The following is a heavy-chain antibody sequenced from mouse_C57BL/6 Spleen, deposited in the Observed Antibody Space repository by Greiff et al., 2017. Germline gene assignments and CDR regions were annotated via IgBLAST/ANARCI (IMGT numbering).Heavy chain of an antibody. CDR2: IYPGSGST. CDR1: GYTFTSYW. V-gene: IGHV1-55*01. D-gene: IGHD1-1*01. CDR3: ARDYGSSYWYFDV. Sequence: QVTLKVSGAELVKPGASVKMSCKASGYTFTSYWITWVKQRPGQGLEWIGDIYPGSGSTNYNEKFKSKATLTVDTSSSTAYMQLSSLTSEDSAVYYCARDYGSSYWYFDVWGTGTTVTVSS. J-gene: IGHJ1*03.